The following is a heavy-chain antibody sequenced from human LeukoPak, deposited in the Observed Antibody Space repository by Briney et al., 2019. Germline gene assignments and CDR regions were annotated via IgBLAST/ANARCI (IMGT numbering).Heavy chain of an antibody. CDR2: IYPGESDT. Sequence: GESLKISCKCSGYSFTSYWIGWVRQMPGEGLEWMGIIYPGESDTRYSASFKGQVTISADKSISPAYLQWSSLRASDTAMSYCERQAPYDILPGYYYFDYWGQGTLVTVSS. CDR1: GYSFTSYW. CDR3: ERQAPYDILPGYYYFDY. D-gene: IGHD3-9*01. V-gene: IGHV5-51*01. J-gene: IGHJ4*02.